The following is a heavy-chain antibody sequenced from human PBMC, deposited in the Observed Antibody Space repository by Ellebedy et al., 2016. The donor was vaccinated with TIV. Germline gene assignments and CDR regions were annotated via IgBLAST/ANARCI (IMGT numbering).Heavy chain of an antibody. CDR3: AAAAGAGDDAFDI. V-gene: IGHV3-48*01. CDR2: IGSSSRTI. D-gene: IGHD6-13*01. J-gene: IGHJ3*02. Sequence: GESLKISCAASGFAFSSYAMHWVRQAPGKGLAWVSYIGSSSRTIYYADSVKGRFTISRDNAKNSLYLQMNSLRAEDTAVYYCAAAAGAGDDAFDIWGQGTMVTVSS. CDR1: GFAFSSYA.